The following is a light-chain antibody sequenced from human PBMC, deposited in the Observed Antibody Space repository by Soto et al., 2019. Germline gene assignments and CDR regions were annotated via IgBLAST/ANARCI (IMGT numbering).Light chain of an antibody. V-gene: IGKV1-39*01. CDR1: QPIGTS. Sequence: DIQMTQSPSSLSAFVGDSVTVTCRASQPIGTSLHWYQQKAGKAPKVLISAATKLQSGVPSRFSDNGSGTDFTLTISNLQPEDSATYYCQQGYNTFWTFGRGTKVELK. CDR3: QQGYNTFWT. J-gene: IGKJ1*01. CDR2: AAT.